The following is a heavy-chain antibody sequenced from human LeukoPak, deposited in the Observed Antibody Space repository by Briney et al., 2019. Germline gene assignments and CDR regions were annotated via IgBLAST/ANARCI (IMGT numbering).Heavy chain of an antibody. V-gene: IGHV3-74*01. CDR2: INSDGSST. CDR1: GFTFSSFW. Sequence: GGSLRLSCGASGFTFSSFWMHWVRQAPGKGLVWVSRINSDGSSTSYADSVKGRFTISRDNAKNMLYLQMNSLRADDTAVYYCARVPPEVRGVIIGWFDPWGQGTLVTVSS. D-gene: IGHD3-10*01. CDR3: ARVPPEVRGVIIGWFDP. J-gene: IGHJ5*02.